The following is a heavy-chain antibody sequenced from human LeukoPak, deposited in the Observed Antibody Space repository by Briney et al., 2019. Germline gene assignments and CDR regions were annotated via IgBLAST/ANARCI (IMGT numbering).Heavy chain of an antibody. CDR3: ARLYGSTLYFDY. J-gene: IGHJ4*02. Sequence: SDTLSLTRTVSGGSISSSSYHWGWIRQPPGKGLEWIGNMYYSGSTYYNPSLKSRVTLSVDTSKNQFSLKMSSVSAADTALYYCARLYGSTLYFDYWGQGTLVTVSS. V-gene: IGHV4-39*01. CDR1: GGSISSSSYH. D-gene: IGHD2-15*01. CDR2: MYYSGST.